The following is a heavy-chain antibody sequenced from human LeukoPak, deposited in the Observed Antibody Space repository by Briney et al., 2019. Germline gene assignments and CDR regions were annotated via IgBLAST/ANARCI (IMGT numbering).Heavy chain of an antibody. V-gene: IGHV4-59*01. Sequence: SETLPLTCTVSGGSISSYYWSWIRQPPGKGLEWIGYICYSGSTNYNPSLKSRVTISVDTSKNQFSLKLSSVTAADTAVYYCARTTYYYDSSGSGDFDHWGQGTLVTVSS. CDR3: ARTTYYYDSSGSGDFDH. J-gene: IGHJ4*02. D-gene: IGHD3-22*01. CDR1: GGSISSYY. CDR2: ICYSGST.